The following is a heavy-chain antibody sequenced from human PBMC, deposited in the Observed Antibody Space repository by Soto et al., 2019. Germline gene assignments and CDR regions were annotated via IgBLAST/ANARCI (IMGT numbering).Heavy chain of an antibody. Sequence: VKVSCKASGGTFSSYTISWVRQAPGQGLEWMGRIIPILGIANYAQKFQGRVTITADKSTSTAHMELSSLRSEDTAVYYCASCCRYYGLLKKAREYYYYYGMDVWGQGTTVTVSS. CDR3: ASCCRYYGLLKKAREYYYYYGMDV. J-gene: IGHJ6*02. CDR1: GGTFSSYT. V-gene: IGHV1-69*02. D-gene: IGHD3-3*01. CDR2: IIPILGIA.